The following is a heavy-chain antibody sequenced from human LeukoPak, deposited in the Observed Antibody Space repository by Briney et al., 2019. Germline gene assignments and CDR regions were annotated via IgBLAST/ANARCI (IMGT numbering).Heavy chain of an antibody. CDR3: ARDSFGERNYYGMDV. J-gene: IGHJ6*02. CDR2: IKQDGSEK. CDR1: EFSFSSYW. Sequence: PGGSLRLSCVDSEFSFSSYWMSWVSQAPGKGLEWVAKIKQDGSEKYYMDSVKGRFTISRDNAKNSLYLQMDSLRAEDTAVYYCARDSFGERNYYGMDVWGQGTTVTVSS. V-gene: IGHV3-7*05. D-gene: IGHD3-10*01.